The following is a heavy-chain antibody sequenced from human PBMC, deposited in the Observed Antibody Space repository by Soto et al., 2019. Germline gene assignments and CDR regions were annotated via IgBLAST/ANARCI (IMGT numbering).Heavy chain of an antibody. CDR1: DRPISSYY. CDR2: IYYTGTT. Sequence: SETMSLTCSVFDRPISSYYWGWITLPPGQGLQWVGYIYYTGTTSYNPSLKGRVTVSLDTSKKQFSLKLRSVTAADTAVYFCARLGGYYQAFEQWGQGALVTVSS. CDR3: ARLGGYYQAFEQ. D-gene: IGHD3-22*01. V-gene: IGHV4-59*08. J-gene: IGHJ4*01.